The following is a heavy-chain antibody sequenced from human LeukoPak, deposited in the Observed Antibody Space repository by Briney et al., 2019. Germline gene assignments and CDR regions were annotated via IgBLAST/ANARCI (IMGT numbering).Heavy chain of an antibody. CDR2: IYTSGCT. V-gene: IGHV4-4*07. CDR3: ARGGKNYDFWSGYYFDDAFDI. J-gene: IGHJ3*02. D-gene: IGHD3-3*01. CDR1: GGSISIYY. Sequence: AETLSLTCTVSGGSISIYYWSWLRHPAGKGLEWIGRIYTSGCTIHTPYLKSRVTMSVDTSKNQFSLKLSSVTAADTAVYYCARGGKNYDFWSGYYFDDAFDIWGQGTMVTVSS.